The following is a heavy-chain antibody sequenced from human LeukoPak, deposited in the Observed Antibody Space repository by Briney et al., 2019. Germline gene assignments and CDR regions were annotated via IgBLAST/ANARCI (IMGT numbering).Heavy chain of an antibody. CDR2: ISFDGSNK. J-gene: IGHJ4*02. D-gene: IGHD5-18*01. CDR1: GFTFSSYA. V-gene: IGHV3-30*17. Sequence: GGSLRLSCAASGFTFSSYAIHWVRQAPGKGLERVAVISFDGSNKYYADSVKGRFTISRDNSKNTLYLQINSLRGEDTAVYYCARDRSQRAYSYGPDGEWGQGTLVTVSS. CDR3: ARDRSQRAYSYGPDGE.